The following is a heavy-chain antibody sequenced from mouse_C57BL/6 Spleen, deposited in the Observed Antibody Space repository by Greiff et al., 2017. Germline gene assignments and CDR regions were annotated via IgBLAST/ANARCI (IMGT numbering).Heavy chain of an antibody. D-gene: IGHD1-1*01. Sequence: EVQVVESGGGLVKPGGSLKLSCAASGFTFSSYAMSWVRQTPEKRLEWVATISDGGSYTYYPDNVKGRFTISRDNAKNNLYLQMSHLKSEDTAMYYCARDHYYGSSYIWYFDVWGTGTTVTVSS. CDR2: ISDGGSYT. CDR3: ARDHYYGSSYIWYFDV. V-gene: IGHV5-4*01. CDR1: GFTFSSYA. J-gene: IGHJ1*03.